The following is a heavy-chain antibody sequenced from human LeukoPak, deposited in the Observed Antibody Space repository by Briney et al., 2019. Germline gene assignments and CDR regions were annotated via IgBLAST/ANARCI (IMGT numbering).Heavy chain of an antibody. CDR3: ARGVADILTGYYIAHAFDI. CDR1: GYSFTSYW. CDR2: IYPGDSDT. D-gene: IGHD3-9*01. Sequence: LGESLKISCKGSGYSFTSYWIGWVRQMPGKGLEWMGIIYPGDSDTRYSPSFQGQVTISADKSISTAYLQWSSLKASDTAMYYCARGVADILTGYYIAHAFDIWGQGTMVTVSS. V-gene: IGHV5-51*01. J-gene: IGHJ3*02.